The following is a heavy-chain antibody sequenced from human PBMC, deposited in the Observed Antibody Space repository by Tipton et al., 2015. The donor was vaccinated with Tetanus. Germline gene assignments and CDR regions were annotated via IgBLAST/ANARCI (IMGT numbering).Heavy chain of an antibody. Sequence: TLYLTCNVSGGSINTGDYYWSWIRQSPGKGLEWIGHVYYSGRTYYNPPLKSRVTISADMSKNQFSLKLTSVTAADTATYYCARMGFTYGQVVYWGQGTLVTVSS. CDR1: GGSINTGDYY. D-gene: IGHD5-18*01. J-gene: IGHJ4*02. CDR3: ARMGFTYGQVVY. V-gene: IGHV4-30-4*01. CDR2: VYYSGRT.